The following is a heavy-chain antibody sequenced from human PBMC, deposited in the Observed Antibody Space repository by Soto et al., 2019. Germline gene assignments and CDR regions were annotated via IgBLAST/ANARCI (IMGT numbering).Heavy chain of an antibody. CDR2: ISGSGGST. J-gene: IGHJ4*02. CDR1: GFTFSSYA. Sequence: EVQLLESGGGLVQPGGSLRLSCAASGFTFSSYAMTWVRQAPGKGLEWVSVISGSGGSTYYADSVKGRFTISRDNAKNSLYLQMNSLRAEDTAVYYCAREGFATGNDYWGQGTLVTVSS. D-gene: IGHD2-15*01. CDR3: AREGFATGNDY. V-gene: IGHV3-23*01.